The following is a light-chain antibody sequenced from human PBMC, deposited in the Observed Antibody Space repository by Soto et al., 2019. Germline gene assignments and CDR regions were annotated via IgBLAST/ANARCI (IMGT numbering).Light chain of an antibody. CDR3: QQKGRSTQT. CDR2: GAS. CDR1: QSVSSSY. V-gene: IGKV3-20*01. Sequence: EIVLTQSPGTLSLSPGERATLCCRASQSVSSSYLAWYQQTPGQAPRLLIYGASIRATGIPDRFSGSGSGTDFTVNISRMGPENFAVYYCQQKGRSTQTFGQGTQVDIK. J-gene: IGKJ1*01.